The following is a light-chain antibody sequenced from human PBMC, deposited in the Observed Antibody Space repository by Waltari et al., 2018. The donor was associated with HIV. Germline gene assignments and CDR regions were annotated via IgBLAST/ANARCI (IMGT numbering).Light chain of an antibody. Sequence: QSALTQPPSASGSPGQSVTLPCTGSNSDIGRYDYVSWFQLHTGKAPKLVISEVTNRPSGVSDRFSGSKSANTAFLTVSGLQAEDEADYYCSSFADRDGFYVLFGGGTRLTVL. CDR3: SSFADRDGFYVL. CDR2: EVT. V-gene: IGLV2-8*01. J-gene: IGLJ2*01. CDR1: NSDIGRYDY.